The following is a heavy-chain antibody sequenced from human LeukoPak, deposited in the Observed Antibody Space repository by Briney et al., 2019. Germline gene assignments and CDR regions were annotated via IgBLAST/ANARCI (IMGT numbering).Heavy chain of an antibody. CDR1: GYTLISYD. Sequence: GASVEVSCKASGYTLISYDINWVRQATGQGLEWMGWMNPNSGNTGYAQKFQGRVTMTRNTVISTAYMGLSSLRSEDTAVYYCARGYDFWSGYYSNNWFDPWGQGTLVTVSS. V-gene: IGHV1-8*01. CDR3: ARGYDFWSGYYSNNWFDP. D-gene: IGHD3-3*01. CDR2: MNPNSGNT. J-gene: IGHJ5*02.